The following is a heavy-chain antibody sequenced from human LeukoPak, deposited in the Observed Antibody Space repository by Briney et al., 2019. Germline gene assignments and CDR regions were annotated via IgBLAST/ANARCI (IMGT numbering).Heavy chain of an antibody. V-gene: IGHV3-30*02. CDR2: IRYDGSNK. J-gene: IGHJ4*02. CDR3: AKGDYVWGSQYYFDY. CDR1: GFTFSSYG. Sequence: GGSLRLSCAASGFTFSSYGMHWVRQAPGKGLEWVAFIRYDGSNKYYADSVKGRFTISRDNSKNTLYLQMNSLRAEDTAVYYCAKGDYVWGSQYYFDYWGQGTLVTVSS. D-gene: IGHD3-16*01.